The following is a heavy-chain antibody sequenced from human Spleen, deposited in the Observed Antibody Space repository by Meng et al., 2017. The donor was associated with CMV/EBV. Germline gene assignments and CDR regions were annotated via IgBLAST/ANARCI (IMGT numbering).Heavy chain of an antibody. CDR2: IRVYNGNT. D-gene: IGHD3-22*01. CDR3: AKEESGYYDALDV. J-gene: IGHJ3*01. V-gene: IGHV1-18*01. Sequence: ASVKVSCKASGYTFSNYGISWVRQAPGQGLEWMGWIRVYNGNTNYAQKVQGRVTMTTDTSTSTAYMELRSLRSDDTAVYYCAKEESGYYDALDVWGQGTMVTVSS. CDR1: GYTFSNYG.